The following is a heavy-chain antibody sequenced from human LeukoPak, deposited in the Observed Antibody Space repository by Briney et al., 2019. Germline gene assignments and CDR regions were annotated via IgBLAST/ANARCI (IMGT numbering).Heavy chain of an antibody. Sequence: SVKVSCKASGGTFSSYAISWVRQAPGQGLEWMGGIIPIFGTANYAQKFQGRVTITADESTSTAYMVLSSLRSEDTAVYYCAVGKDIVVVPAASMLVSYYGMDVWGKGTTVTVSS. J-gene: IGHJ6*04. CDR3: AVGKDIVVVPAASMLVSYYGMDV. CDR1: GGTFSSYA. D-gene: IGHD2-2*01. V-gene: IGHV1-69*13. CDR2: IIPIFGTA.